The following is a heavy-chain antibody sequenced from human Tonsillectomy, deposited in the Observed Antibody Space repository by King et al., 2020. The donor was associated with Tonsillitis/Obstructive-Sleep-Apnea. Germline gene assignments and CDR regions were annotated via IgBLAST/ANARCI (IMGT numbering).Heavy chain of an antibody. CDR1: GFTFDDYA. CDR3: AKDGSDILTHVDY. CDR2: ISWNSGSI. V-gene: IGHV3-9*01. Sequence: VQLVESGGGLVQPGRSLRLSCAASGFTFDDYAMHWVRQAPGKGLEWVSGISWNSGSIGYADSVKGRFTISRDNAKNSLYLQMNSLRAEDTALYYCAKDGSDILTHVDYWGQGTLVTVSS. J-gene: IGHJ4*02. D-gene: IGHD3-9*01.